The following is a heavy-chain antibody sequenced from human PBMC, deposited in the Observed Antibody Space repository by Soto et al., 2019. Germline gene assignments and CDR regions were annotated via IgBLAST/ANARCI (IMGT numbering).Heavy chain of an antibody. J-gene: IGHJ6*02. V-gene: IGHV1-18*01. D-gene: IGHD3-10*01. Sequence: QVQLVQSGPEVKKPGASVKVSCKASGYTLTNYGVTWVRQAPGQGLECMGWINPYSGDSKYAQKFQGRVIMTTDTSTTTVYMELRSLRFDDTAVYYCARDSSGRVGGTPRPRGTNSDYGMDVWGQGTTVTVSS. CDR1: GYTLTNYG. CDR2: INPYSGDS. CDR3: ARDSSGRVGGTPRPRGTNSDYGMDV.